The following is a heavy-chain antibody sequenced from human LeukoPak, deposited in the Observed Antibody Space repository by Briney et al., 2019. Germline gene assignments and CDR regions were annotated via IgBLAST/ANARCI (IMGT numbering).Heavy chain of an antibody. CDR1: GFSFSSTW. CDR2: INSEGDTI. J-gene: IGHJ6*03. V-gene: IGHV3-74*01. Sequence: PGGSLRLSCDGSGFSFSSTWMYWVRQVPEKGLVWVSRINSEGDTINYADSVRGRFTVSRDNAKKTLYLQMNSLRVEDTAVYYCARGQSYMDVWGKGTTVTVFS. CDR3: ARGQSYMDV.